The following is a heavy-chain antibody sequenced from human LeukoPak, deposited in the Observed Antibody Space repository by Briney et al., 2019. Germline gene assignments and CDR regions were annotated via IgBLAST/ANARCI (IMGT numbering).Heavy chain of an antibody. Sequence: GGSLRFSCAASGFIFSDYYMSWIRQAPGKGLEWVSYISVTGSYTYYADSVKGRFTISRDNAKNSLFLQMSSLRAEDTAVYYCARADRIAAAGTAHGYWGQGTLVTVSS. CDR2: ISVTGSYT. V-gene: IGHV3-11*04. J-gene: IGHJ4*02. CDR1: GFIFSDYY. D-gene: IGHD6-13*01. CDR3: ARADRIAAAGTAHGY.